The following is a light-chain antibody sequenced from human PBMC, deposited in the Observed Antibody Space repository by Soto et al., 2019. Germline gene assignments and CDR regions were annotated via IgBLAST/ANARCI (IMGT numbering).Light chain of an antibody. J-gene: IGLJ1*01. CDR3: ISYTGKSASYV. Sequence: QSALTQPASVSGSPGQSIAISCTGSSSDIGIYKYVSWYQQHPGKVPKLIIYEVTNRPSGVSNRFSASKSGNTASLTISGLHSEDEADYYCISYTGKSASYVFGTGTKLTVL. V-gene: IGLV2-14*01. CDR2: EVT. CDR1: SSDIGIYKY.